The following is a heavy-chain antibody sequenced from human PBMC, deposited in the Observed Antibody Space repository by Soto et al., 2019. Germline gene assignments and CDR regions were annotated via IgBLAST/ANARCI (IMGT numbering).Heavy chain of an antibody. CDR3: TRGWEYLAAAGSVQFDY. V-gene: IGHV3-49*03. CDR2: IRSKAYGGTT. CDR1: GFTFGDYA. J-gene: IGHJ4*02. Sequence: GGSLRLSCTASGFTFGDYAMSWFRQAPGKGLEWVGFIRSKAYGGTTEYAASVKGRFTISRDDSKSIAYLQMNSLKTEDTAVYYCTRGWEYLAAAGSVQFDYWGQGTLVTVSS. D-gene: IGHD6-13*01.